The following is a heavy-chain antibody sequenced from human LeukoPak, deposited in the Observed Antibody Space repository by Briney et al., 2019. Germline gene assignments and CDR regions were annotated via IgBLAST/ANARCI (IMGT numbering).Heavy chain of an antibody. CDR2: IRYDGSNK. V-gene: IGHV3-30*02. CDR1: GFTFSSYG. J-gene: IGHJ4*02. CDR3: AKAASRNYYDSSGYSLDY. Sequence: GGSLRLSCAASGFTFSSYGMHWVRQAPGKGLEWVAVIRYDGSNKYYADSVKGRFTISRDNSKNTLYLQMDSLRAEDTAVYYCAKAASRNYYDSSGYSLDYWGQGTLVTVSS. D-gene: IGHD3-22*01.